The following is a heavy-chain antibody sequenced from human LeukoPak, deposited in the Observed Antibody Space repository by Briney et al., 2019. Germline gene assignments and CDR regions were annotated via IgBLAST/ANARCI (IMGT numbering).Heavy chain of an antibody. J-gene: IGHJ4*02. Sequence: SETLSLTCTVSGGSISSGDYYWSWIRQPPGKGLEWIGEINHSGSTNYNPSLKSRVTISVDTSKNQFSLKLSSVTAADTAVYYCARGGFWSGYRDYWGQGTLVTVSS. CDR3: ARGGFWSGYRDY. V-gene: IGHV4-39*07. CDR2: INHSGST. CDR1: GGSISSGDYY. D-gene: IGHD3-3*01.